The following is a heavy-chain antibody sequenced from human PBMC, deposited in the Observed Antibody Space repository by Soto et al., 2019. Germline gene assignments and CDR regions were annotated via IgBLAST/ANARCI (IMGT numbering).Heavy chain of an antibody. CDR1: GGSISSSSYY. Sequence: SETLSLTCTVSGGSISSSSYYWGWIRQPPGKGLEWIGSIYYSGSTYYNPSLKSRVTISVDTSKNQFSLKLSSVTAADTAVYYCARQGNGRDILTGYLNDYWGQGTLVTVSS. V-gene: IGHV4-39*01. CDR3: ARQGNGRDILTGYLNDY. D-gene: IGHD3-9*01. CDR2: IYYSGST. J-gene: IGHJ4*02.